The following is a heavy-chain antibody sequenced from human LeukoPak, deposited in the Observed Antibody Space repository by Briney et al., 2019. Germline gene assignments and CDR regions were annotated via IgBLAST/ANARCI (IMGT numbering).Heavy chain of an antibody. CDR2: IYPGDSDT. D-gene: IGHD6-19*01. V-gene: IGHV5-51*01. J-gene: IGHJ4*02. CDR1: GYSFTSYW. Sequence: GESLKISCKGSGYSFTSYWIGWVRQMPGKGLEWMGIIYPGDSDTRYSPAFQGQVTISAAKSISTAYLQWSSLKASDTAMYYCERLPGIAVAYFDYWGQGTLVTVSS. CDR3: ERLPGIAVAYFDY.